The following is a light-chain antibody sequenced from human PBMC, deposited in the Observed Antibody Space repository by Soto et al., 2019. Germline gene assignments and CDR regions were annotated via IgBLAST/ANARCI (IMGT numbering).Light chain of an antibody. CDR1: QSVRNNY. V-gene: IGKV3-20*01. CDR2: DAS. Sequence: EIVLTQSPATLSLSPGERATLSCRASQSVRNNYLAWYQQKPGQAPRLLIYDASSRATGIPDRFSGSGSGTDFTLTISRLEPEDFAVYYCQQYGSSGTFGQGTKVDIK. J-gene: IGKJ1*01. CDR3: QQYGSSGT.